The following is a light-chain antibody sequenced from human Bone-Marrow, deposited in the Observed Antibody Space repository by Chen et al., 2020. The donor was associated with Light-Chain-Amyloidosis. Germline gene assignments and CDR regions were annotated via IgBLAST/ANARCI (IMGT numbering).Light chain of an antibody. CDR2: DDR. CDR1: NIGSTS. CDR3: QVWDRSSDRPV. J-gene: IGLJ3*02. V-gene: IGLV3-21*02. Sequence: SYVLTQPSSVSVAPGQTATSACGGNNIGSTSVHWYQQTPGQAPLLVVYDDRYRPSGIPERLSGSNSGNTATLTISRVEAGDEADYYCQVWDRSSDRPVFGGGTKLTVL.